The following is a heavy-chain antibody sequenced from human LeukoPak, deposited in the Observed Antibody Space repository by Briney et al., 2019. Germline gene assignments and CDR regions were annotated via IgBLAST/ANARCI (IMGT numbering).Heavy chain of an antibody. J-gene: IGHJ3*02. V-gene: IGHV4-4*07. D-gene: IGHD2-2*01. Sequence: SETLSLTCTVSGGSISSYYWSWIRQPAGKGLEWIGRIYTSGSTNYNPSLKSRVTMSVDTSKNQLSLKLSSVTAADTAVYYCARDYCSSTSCRHGAFDIWGQGTMVTVSS. CDR1: GGSISSYY. CDR2: IYTSGST. CDR3: ARDYCSSTSCRHGAFDI.